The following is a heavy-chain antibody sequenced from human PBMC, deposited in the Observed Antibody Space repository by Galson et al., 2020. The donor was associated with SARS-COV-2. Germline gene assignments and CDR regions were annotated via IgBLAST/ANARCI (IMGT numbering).Heavy chain of an antibody. Sequence: SQTLSLTCAIPGDSVSSNSAAWNWIRQHPTSGLEWLGRTYYRSQWSTDYAVSVKSRITINPDTSKNQFSLQLNSVTPEDTAIYYCAGRVAGAGSLHIWGQGTMVIVSS. J-gene: IGHJ3*02. CDR3: AGRVAGAGSLHI. CDR1: GDSVSSNSAA. D-gene: IGHD6-13*01. V-gene: IGHV6-1*01. CDR2: TYYRSQWST.